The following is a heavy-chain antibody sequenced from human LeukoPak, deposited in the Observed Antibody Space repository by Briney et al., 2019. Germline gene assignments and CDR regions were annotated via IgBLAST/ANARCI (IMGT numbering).Heavy chain of an antibody. CDR1: NVSISSGSHY. J-gene: IGHJ5*02. D-gene: IGHD6-19*01. CDR3: ASDHSGWLGLGS. V-gene: IGHV4-61*02. Sequence: SETLSLTCSVSNVSISSGSHYWNWIRQTAGKGLEWIGRIYAGGRSNYNPSLRSRVTISVDTSKNQFSLRLSSVTATDTGVYYCASDHSGWLGLGSWGQGTLVSVSS. CDR2: IYAGGRS.